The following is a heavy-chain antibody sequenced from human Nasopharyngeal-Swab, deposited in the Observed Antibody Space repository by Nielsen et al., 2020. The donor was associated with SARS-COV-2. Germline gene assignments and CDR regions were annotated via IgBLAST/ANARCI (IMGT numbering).Heavy chain of an antibody. CDR1: GYTFTSYG. CDR2: ISAYNGNT. D-gene: IGHD3-3*01. J-gene: IGHJ4*02. CDR3: ARNVREITIFGVVTRDDY. V-gene: IGHV1-18*01. Sequence: ASVKVSCKASGYTFTSYGISWVRQAPGQGLEWMGWISAYNGNTNYAQKLQGRVTMTTGTSTSTAYMELRSLRSDDTAVYYCARNVREITIFGVVTRDDYWGQGTLVTVSS.